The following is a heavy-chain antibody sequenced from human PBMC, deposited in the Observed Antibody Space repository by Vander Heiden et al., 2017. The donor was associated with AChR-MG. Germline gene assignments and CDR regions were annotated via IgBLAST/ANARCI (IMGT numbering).Heavy chain of an antibody. CDR3: ARDKRRGVITRYGMDV. CDR1: GSPFTGYY. V-gene: IGHV1-2*02. CDR2: INPNSGGT. Sequence: QVQLVQSGAEVKKPGASVKVSCKASGSPFTGYYMHWVRQAPGQGLEWMGWINPNSGGTNYAQKFQGRVTMTRDTSISTAYMELSRLRSDDTAVYYCARDKRRGVITRYGMDVWGQGTTVTVSS. D-gene: IGHD3-10*01. J-gene: IGHJ6*02.